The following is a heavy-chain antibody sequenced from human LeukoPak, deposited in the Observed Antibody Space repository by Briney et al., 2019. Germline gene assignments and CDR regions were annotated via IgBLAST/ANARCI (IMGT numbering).Heavy chain of an antibody. CDR2: ISISVGNT. Sequence: GGSLRLSCAASGFTFSSYAMSWVRQAPGKGLEWVSTISISVGNTYYADSVKGRFTISRDNSKNTLHLQINSLRAEDTAAYFCAKASGYTYEYPFDFWGQGTLVTVSS. J-gene: IGHJ4*02. CDR1: GFTFSSYA. CDR3: AKASGYTYEYPFDF. V-gene: IGHV3-23*01. D-gene: IGHD5-18*01.